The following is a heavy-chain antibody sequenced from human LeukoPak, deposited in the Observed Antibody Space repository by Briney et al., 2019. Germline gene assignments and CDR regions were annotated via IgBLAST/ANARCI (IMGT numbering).Heavy chain of an antibody. V-gene: IGHV3-23*01. CDR2: IRGSGGST. D-gene: IGHD3-9*01. J-gene: IGHJ4*02. CDR3: AKDRYDRIPKEIDY. Sequence: GGSLRLSCAASGFSFSSYAMNWVRQAPGKGLEWVASIRGSGGSTYYADPVKGRFTISRDNSMNTLFLQMNSLRAEDTAVYYCAKDRYDRIPKEIDYWGQGTLVTVSS. CDR1: GFSFSSYA.